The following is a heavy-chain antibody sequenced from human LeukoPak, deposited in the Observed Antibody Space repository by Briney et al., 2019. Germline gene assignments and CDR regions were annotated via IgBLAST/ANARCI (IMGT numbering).Heavy chain of an antibody. CDR1: GVSINNHY. CDR3: ARFLGYCSGGTCYGAFDI. J-gene: IGHJ3*02. Sequence: SETLSLTCTVSGVSINNHYWSWIRQPAGKGLEWIGRIYTSGSTNYNPSLKSRVTISVDKSKNQFSLELSSVTAADTAVYYCARFLGYCSGGTCYGAFDIWGQGTMVTVSS. D-gene: IGHD2-15*01. V-gene: IGHV4-4*07. CDR2: IYTSGST.